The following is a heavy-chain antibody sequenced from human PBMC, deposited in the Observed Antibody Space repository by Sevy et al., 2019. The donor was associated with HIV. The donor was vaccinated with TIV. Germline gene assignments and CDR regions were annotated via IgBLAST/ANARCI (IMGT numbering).Heavy chain of an antibody. CDR3: ASFAMVELGMDV. CDR1: GFTVSSNY. V-gene: IGHV3-66*01. Sequence: GGSLRLSCTASGFTVSSNYMSWVRQAPGKGLEWVSVIYSGGSTYYADSVNGRFTISRDNSKNTLYLQMNSLRAEDTAVYYCASFAMVELGMDVWGQGTTVTVSS. CDR2: IYSGGST. D-gene: IGHD5-18*01. J-gene: IGHJ6*02.